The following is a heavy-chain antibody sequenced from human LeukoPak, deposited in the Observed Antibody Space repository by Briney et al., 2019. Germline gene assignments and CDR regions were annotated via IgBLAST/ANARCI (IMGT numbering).Heavy chain of an antibody. CDR1: GGSISSYY. Sequence: SETLSLTCTVSGGSISSYYWSWIRQPPGKGLEWIGYIYYSGSTNYNPSLKSRVTISVDTSKNQFSLKLSSVTAADTAVYYCARVATILEGEYYYYYMDVWGKGTTVTVSS. D-gene: IGHD5-12*01. CDR3: ARVATILEGEYYYYYMDV. V-gene: IGHV4-59*01. J-gene: IGHJ6*03. CDR2: IYYSGST.